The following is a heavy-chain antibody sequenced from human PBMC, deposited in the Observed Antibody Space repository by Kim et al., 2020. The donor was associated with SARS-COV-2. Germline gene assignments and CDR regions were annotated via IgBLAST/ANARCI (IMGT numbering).Heavy chain of an antibody. CDR3: ARDNYGSGSYVY. D-gene: IGHD3-10*01. CDR2: IYSGGST. V-gene: IGHV3-66*02. Sequence: GGSLRLSCAASGFTVSSNYMSWVRQAPGKGLEWVSVIYSGGSTYYADSVKGRFTISRDNSKNTLYLQMNSLRAEDTAVYYCARDNYGSGSYVYWGQGTLVTVSS. CDR1: GFTVSSNY. J-gene: IGHJ4*02.